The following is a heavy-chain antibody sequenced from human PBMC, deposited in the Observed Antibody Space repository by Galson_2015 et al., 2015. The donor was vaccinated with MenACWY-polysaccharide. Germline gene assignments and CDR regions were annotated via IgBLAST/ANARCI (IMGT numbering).Heavy chain of an antibody. J-gene: IGHJ3*02. Sequence: SVKVSCKASGGSFSTFSFNWVRQAPGQGLEWMGRIIPGLDKPNYAQKFQGRATIIADKSTGTAYMELSSLRPEDTAVYYCASLLGEAPAQTGAFDIWGQGAVVTVSS. CDR1: GGSFSTFS. CDR2: IIPGLDKP. V-gene: IGHV1-69*02. D-gene: IGHD1-26*01. CDR3: ASLLGEAPAQTGAFDI.